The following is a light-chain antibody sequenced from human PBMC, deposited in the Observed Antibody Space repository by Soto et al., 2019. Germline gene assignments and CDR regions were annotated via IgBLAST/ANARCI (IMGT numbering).Light chain of an antibody. V-gene: IGLV2-14*01. CDR1: SSDVGGYNY. Sequence: QSVLTQPASGSGSPGQSITISCTGTSSDVGGYNYVSWYQQHPGKAPKLMIYEVSNRPSGVSNRFSGSKSGNTASLTISGLQAEDEADYYCTSYTSSSIYVFGPGTKVTVL. CDR3: TSYTSSSIYV. J-gene: IGLJ1*01. CDR2: EVS.